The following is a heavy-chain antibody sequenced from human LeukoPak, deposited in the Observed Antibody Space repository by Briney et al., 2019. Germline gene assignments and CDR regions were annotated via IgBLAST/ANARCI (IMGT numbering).Heavy chain of an antibody. D-gene: IGHD1-26*01. CDR3: SRESGAFCPFGY. J-gene: IGHJ4*02. V-gene: IGHV4-4*02. CDR1: GFTFSNHA. CDR2: ISLTGET. Sequence: GSLRLSCAASGFTFSNHAMTWVRQPPGQGLEWIGEISLTGETNYNPSLNGRVTMSLDGSRNQLSLTLTSVTAADTAIYYCSRESGAFCPFGYWGQGTLVIVPP.